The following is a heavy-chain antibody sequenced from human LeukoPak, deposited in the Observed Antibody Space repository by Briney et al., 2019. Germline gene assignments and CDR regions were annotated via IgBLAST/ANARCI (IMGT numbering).Heavy chain of an antibody. D-gene: IGHD3-22*01. CDR1: GFIFNNYG. Sequence: GGSLRPSWAASGFIFNNYGLIWVGQAPGRGLEWVSAISNDGGGTQYADFVEGRLTISRDNSKNTLFLQMSSLRAEDTALYYCAKGSSGYFADLWGQGTLVTVSS. CDR3: AKGSSGYFADL. V-gene: IGHV3-23*01. J-gene: IGHJ5*02. CDR2: ISNDGGGT.